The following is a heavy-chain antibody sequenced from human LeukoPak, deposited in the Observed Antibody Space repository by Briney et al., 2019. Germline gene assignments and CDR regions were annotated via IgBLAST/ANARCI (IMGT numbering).Heavy chain of an antibody. CDR2: IRSKANSYAT. CDR3: TSRPKYYYMDV. Sequence: PGGSLRLSCAASGFTFSGSAMHWVRQASGKGLEWVGHIRSKANSYATAYAASVKGRFTISRDDSKNTAYLQMNSLKTEDTAVYYCTSRPKYYYMDVWGKGTTVTVSS. V-gene: IGHV3-73*01. CDR1: GFTFSGSA. J-gene: IGHJ6*03.